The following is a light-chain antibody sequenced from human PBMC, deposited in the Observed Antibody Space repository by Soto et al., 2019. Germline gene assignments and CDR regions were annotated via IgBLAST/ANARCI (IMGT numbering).Light chain of an antibody. CDR2: GAS. CDR3: QQYNTWPYT. CDR1: QSVSST. V-gene: IGKV3-15*01. J-gene: IGKJ2*01. Sequence: EIVMTQSPATLSVSPGERATLSCRASQSVSSTLAWYQQKPGQAPRLLIHGASTRATGLPARFSGSGSGTEFTLTISSLQSGDFAVYYCQQYNTWPYTFGQGTKLEIK.